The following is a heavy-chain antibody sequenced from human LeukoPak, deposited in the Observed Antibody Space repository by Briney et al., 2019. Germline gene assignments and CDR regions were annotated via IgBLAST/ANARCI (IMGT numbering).Heavy chain of an antibody. CDR2: INTSGNT. J-gene: IGHJ5*02. CDR1: GGSISSESYY. CDR3: ARGLSSSWYWFNT. D-gene: IGHD6-13*01. V-gene: IGHV4-61*02. Sequence: PSETLTLTCTVSGGSISSESYYWSWIRQPAGKGLEWIGRINTSGNTNYNPSLKSRVTISVDTSNNQFSLKLSSLTAADTAVYYCARGLSSSWYWFNTWGQGTLVTVSS.